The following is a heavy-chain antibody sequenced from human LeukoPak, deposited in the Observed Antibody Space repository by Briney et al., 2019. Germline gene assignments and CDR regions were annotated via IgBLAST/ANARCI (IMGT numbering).Heavy chain of an antibody. Sequence: GASVKVSCKASGYTFTGYYMHWVRQAPGQGLEWMGWINPNSGGTNYAQKFQGRVTMTRDTSISTAYMELRSLRSDDTAVYYCARLDSSGWYFDYWGQGTLVTVSS. V-gene: IGHV1-2*02. CDR2: INPNSGGT. CDR1: GYTFTGYY. CDR3: ARLDSSGWYFDY. J-gene: IGHJ4*02. D-gene: IGHD6-19*01.